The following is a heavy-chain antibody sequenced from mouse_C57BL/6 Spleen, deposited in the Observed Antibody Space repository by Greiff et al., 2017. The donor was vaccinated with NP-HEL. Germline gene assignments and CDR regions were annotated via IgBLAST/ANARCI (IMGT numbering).Heavy chain of an antibody. D-gene: IGHD2-2*01. J-gene: IGHJ3*01. V-gene: IGHV1-82*01. Sequence: VQLQQSGPELVKPGASVKISCKASGYAFSSSWMNWVKQRPGKGLEWIGRIYPGDGDTNYNGKFKGKATLTADKSSSTAYLQLSRLTSEDTAIYFCAVSVYVYDGSCFAYWGQGTLVTVSA. CDR2: IYPGDGDT. CDR1: GYAFSSSW. CDR3: AVSVYVYDGSCFAY.